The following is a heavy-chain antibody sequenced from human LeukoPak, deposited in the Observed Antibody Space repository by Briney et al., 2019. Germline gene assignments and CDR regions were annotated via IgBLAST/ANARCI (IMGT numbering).Heavy chain of an antibody. V-gene: IGHV3-74*01. D-gene: IGHD3-22*01. CDR3: TRGPHYYDKSVAFDL. J-gene: IGHJ3*01. CDR2: INSDGSST. CDR1: GFTFSSYW. Sequence: PGGSLRLSCAASGFTFSSYWMHWFRQAPGKGLVWVSRINSDGSSTSYADSVKGRFTISRDNAKNTLYLQMNSLRAEDTAVYYCTRGPHYYDKSVAFDLGGQGTMVTVSS.